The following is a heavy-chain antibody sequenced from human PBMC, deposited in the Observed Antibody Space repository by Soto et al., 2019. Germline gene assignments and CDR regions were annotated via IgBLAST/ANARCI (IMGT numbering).Heavy chain of an antibody. CDR2: IDPSDSYT. CDR1: GYSFTSYW. V-gene: IGHV5-10-1*01. J-gene: IGHJ6*02. D-gene: IGHD6-19*01. Sequence: GESLKISCKGSGYSFTSYWISWVRQMPGKGLEWMGRIDPSDSYTNYSPSFQGHVTISADKSISTAYLQWSSLKASDTAMYYCARRSSGWSATYGMDVWVQGTTVTVSS. CDR3: ARRSSGWSATYGMDV.